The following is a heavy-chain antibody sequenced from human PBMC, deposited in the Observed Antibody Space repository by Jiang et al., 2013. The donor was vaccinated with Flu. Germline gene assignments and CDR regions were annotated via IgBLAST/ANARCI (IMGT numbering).Heavy chain of an antibody. J-gene: IGHJ6*02. CDR2: IYFGGNT. CDR3: ASRNTWEISMIPGDFYGLDV. D-gene: IGHD2-21*01. Sequence: GPGLVKPSETLSLICTVSGGSVSSSDFYWGWVRQPPGKGLEWIGTIYFGGNTYYSPSLKSRVAISVDMSKNHFSLNLSSVIAADTAVYYCASRNTWEISMIPGDFYGLDVWGQGTTVTVS. CDR1: GGSVSSSDFY. V-gene: IGHV4-39*02.